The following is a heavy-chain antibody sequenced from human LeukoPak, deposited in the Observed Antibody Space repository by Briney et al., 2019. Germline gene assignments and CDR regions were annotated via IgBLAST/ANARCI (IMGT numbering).Heavy chain of an antibody. J-gene: IGHJ6*03. V-gene: IGHV3-23*01. Sequence: GGTLRLSCAASGFTFSSYGMSWVRQAPGKGLEWVSTISGSGGRTYYADSVKGRFTISRDNSKNTLYLQMNSLRAEDTAVYYCAKQLRVYYYMDVWGKGTTVTVSS. CDR2: ISGSGGRT. D-gene: IGHD4-23*01. CDR3: AKQLRVYYYMDV. CDR1: GFTFSSYG.